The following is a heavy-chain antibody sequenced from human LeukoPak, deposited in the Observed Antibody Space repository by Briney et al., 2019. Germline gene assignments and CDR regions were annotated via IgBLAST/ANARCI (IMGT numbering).Heavy chain of an antibody. CDR3: AREMITFGGVISYFDY. CDR2: ISYDGSNK. D-gene: IGHD3-16*02. J-gene: IGHJ4*02. Sequence: GGSLRLSCAASGFTFSSYAMHWVRQAPGKGLEWVAVISYDGSNKYYADSVKGRFTISRDNSKNTLYLRMNSLRAEDTAVYYCAREMITFGGVISYFDYWGQGTLVTVSS. V-gene: IGHV3-30-3*01. CDR1: GFTFSSYA.